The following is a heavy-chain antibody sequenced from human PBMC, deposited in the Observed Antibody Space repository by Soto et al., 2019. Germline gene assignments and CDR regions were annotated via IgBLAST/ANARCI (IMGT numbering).Heavy chain of an antibody. D-gene: IGHD2-2*01. CDR1: GYSFTIYC. J-gene: IGHJ3*02. CDR2: IDPSDSYT. Sequence: PGESLKISCDGSGYSFTIYCISLVLQMPGKGLEWMGRIDPSDSYTNYSPSFQGHGTISADKSVSTAYLQWSSLKASDTAMYYCARLCMSTSCQAFDIWGQGTMVTVSS. V-gene: IGHV5-10-1*01. CDR3: ARLCMSTSCQAFDI.